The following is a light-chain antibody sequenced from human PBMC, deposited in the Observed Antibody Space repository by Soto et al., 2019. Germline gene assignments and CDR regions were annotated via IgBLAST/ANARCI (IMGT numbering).Light chain of an antibody. Sequence: QSALTQPPSVSGSPGQSVAISCTGTSRDVGSYTRVAWYQQPPGTAPKLMLYEVSNRPSGVPDRFSGSKSGNTASLTISGLQAEDEADYYCSSYTSSSTYVFGTGTKVTVL. CDR2: EVS. V-gene: IGLV2-18*02. J-gene: IGLJ1*01. CDR1: SRDVGSYTR. CDR3: SSYTSSSTYV.